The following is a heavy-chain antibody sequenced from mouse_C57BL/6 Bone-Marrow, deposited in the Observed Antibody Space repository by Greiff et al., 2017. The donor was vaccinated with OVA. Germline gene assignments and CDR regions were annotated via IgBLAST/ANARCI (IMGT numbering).Heavy chain of an antibody. CDR1: GFTFSDYG. D-gene: IGHD2-4*01. CDR3: ASYDYGWYFDV. Sequence: EVMLVESGGGLVKPGGSLKLSCAASGFTFSDYGMHWVRQAPEKGLEWVAYISSDSSTIYYADTVKGRFTISRDNAKNTLFLQMTSLRSEDTAMYYCASYDYGWYFDVWGTGTTVTVSS. J-gene: IGHJ1*03. CDR2: ISSDSSTI. V-gene: IGHV5-17*01.